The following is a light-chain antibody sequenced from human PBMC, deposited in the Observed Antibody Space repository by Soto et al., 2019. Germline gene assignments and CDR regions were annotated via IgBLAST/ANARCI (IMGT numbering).Light chain of an antibody. CDR1: QSVSSY. Sequence: EIVLTQSPATLSLSPGERATLSCRASQSVSSYLAWYQQKPGQAPRLLIYDASNRATGIPARFSGSGSGTVFMLFFSRLIPVDFAVCYFQEQTIWLPSITFVQGTHLEI. CDR2: DAS. V-gene: IGKV3-11*01. CDR3: QEQTIWLPSIT. J-gene: IGKJ5*01.